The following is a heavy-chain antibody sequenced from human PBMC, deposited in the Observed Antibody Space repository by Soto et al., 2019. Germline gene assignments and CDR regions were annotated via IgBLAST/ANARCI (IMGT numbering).Heavy chain of an antibody. V-gene: IGHV4-59*01. J-gene: IGHJ4*02. CDR3: ARGLYYDFWSGYFSFDY. CDR1: GGSISSYY. Sequence: PSETLSLTCTVSGGSISSYYWSWIRQPPGKGLEWIGYIYYSGSTNYNPSLKSRVTISVDTSKNQFSLKLSSVTAADTAVYYCARGLYYDFWSGYFSFDYWGQGTLVTVSS. CDR2: IYYSGST. D-gene: IGHD3-3*01.